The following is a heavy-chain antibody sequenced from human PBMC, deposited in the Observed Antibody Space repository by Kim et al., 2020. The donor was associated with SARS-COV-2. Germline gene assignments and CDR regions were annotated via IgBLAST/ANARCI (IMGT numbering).Heavy chain of an antibody. CDR2: ISGSGGST. D-gene: IGHD6-19*01. J-gene: IGHJ4*02. CDR1: GFTFSSYA. Sequence: LSLTCAASGFTFSSYAMSWVRQAPGKGLEWVSAISGSGGSTYYADSVKGRFTISRDNSKNTLYLQMNSLRAEDTAVYYCAKDRGMGSGCPCLIDYWGQGTLVTVSS. CDR3: AKDRGMGSGCPCLIDY. V-gene: IGHV3-23*01.